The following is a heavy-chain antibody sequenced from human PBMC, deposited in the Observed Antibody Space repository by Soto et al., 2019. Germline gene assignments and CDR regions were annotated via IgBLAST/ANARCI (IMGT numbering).Heavy chain of an antibody. CDR2: IWYDGSNK. Sequence: SLRLSCAASGFTFSSYGMHWVRQAPGKGLEWVAVIWYDGSNKYYADSVKGRFTISRDNSKNTLYLQMNSLRAEDTAVYYCARTTDYYDSSGYLDYWGQGTLVTVSS. V-gene: IGHV3-33*01. J-gene: IGHJ4*02. CDR3: ARTTDYYDSSGYLDY. D-gene: IGHD3-22*01. CDR1: GFTFSSYG.